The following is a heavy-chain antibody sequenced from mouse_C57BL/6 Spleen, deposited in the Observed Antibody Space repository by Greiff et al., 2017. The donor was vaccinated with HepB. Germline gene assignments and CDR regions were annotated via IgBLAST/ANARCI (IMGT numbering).Heavy chain of an antibody. V-gene: IGHV1-80*01. Sequence: VKLMESGAELVKPGASVKISCKASGYAFSSYWMNWVKQRPGKGLEWIGQIYPGDGDTNYNGKFKGKATLTADKSSSTAYMQLSSLTSEDSAVYFCARGRGAPYYFDYWGQGTTLTVSS. J-gene: IGHJ2*01. CDR3: ARGRGAPYYFDY. CDR2: IYPGDGDT. CDR1: GYAFSSYW.